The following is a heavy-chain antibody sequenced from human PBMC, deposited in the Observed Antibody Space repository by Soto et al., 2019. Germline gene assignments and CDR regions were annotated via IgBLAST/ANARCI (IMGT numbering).Heavy chain of an antibody. Sequence: GGSLSLSCAASGFTFSSYNMNWVRQAPGKGLEWVSSISSSSSYIYYADSVKGRFTISRDNAKNSLYLQMNSLRAEDTAVYYSAKVTMIVVVITYYFDYWGQGTLVTVSS. CDR3: AKVTMIVVVITYYFDY. D-gene: IGHD3-22*01. J-gene: IGHJ4*02. CDR2: ISSSSSYI. CDR1: GFTFSSYN. V-gene: IGHV3-21*04.